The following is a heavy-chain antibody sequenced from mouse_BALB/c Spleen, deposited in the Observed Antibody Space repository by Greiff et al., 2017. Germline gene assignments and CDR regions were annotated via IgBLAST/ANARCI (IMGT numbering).Heavy chain of an antibody. V-gene: IGHV1S56*01. Sequence: QVQLQQSGPELVKPGASVRISCKASGYTFTSYYIHWVKQRPGQGLEWIGWIYPGNVNTKYNEKFKGKATLTADKSSSTAYMQLSSLTSEDSAVYFCARGYGSSYDTWFAYWGQGTLVTVSA. D-gene: IGHD1-1*01. CDR2: IYPGNVNT. CDR3: ARGYGSSYDTWFAY. CDR1: GYTFTSYY. J-gene: IGHJ3*01.